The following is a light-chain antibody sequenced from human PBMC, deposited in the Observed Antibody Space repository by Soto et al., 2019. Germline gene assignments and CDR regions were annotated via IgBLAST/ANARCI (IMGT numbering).Light chain of an antibody. V-gene: IGKV1-12*01. CDR2: AAA. CDR3: QQANSFPLSIT. Sequence: IQMSQAPSSWAASVGDRVTIACRASQGISNWLAWYQQKPGTAPKLLIYAAASLQSGVPSRFSGSGSGTYFTLTISSLQPEDFATYYCQQANSFPLSITFGQGTRLEIK. CDR1: QGISNW. J-gene: IGKJ5*01.